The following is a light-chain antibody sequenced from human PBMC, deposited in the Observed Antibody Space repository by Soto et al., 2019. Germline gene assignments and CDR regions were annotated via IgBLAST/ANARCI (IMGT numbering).Light chain of an antibody. CDR3: QSYYPTLTVV. V-gene: IGLV1-40*01. J-gene: IGLJ2*01. CDR2: ANN. Sequence: QSVLTKPHSVSGAPGETVTISCTGSNSNVGGGYDVHWYQQLPGSAPKLLIYANNHRHSGVPDRFSGSNSGTSASLAITGLQAEYEADYYCQSYYPTLTVVFGGGTMLTVL. CDR1: NSNVGGGYD.